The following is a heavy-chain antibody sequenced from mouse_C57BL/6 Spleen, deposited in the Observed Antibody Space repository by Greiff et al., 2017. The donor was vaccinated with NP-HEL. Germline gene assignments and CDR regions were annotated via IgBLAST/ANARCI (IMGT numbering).Heavy chain of an antibody. CDR3: ARYESNDDMYY. Sequence: RVESGGGLVQPGGSLSLSCAASGFTFTDYYMSWVRQPPGKALEWLGFIRNKANGYTTEYSASVKGRFTISRDNSQSILYLQMNDLRAEDSATYYCARYESNDDMYYWSQGTSVTVSS. J-gene: IGHJ4*01. CDR1: GFTFTDYY. V-gene: IGHV7-3*01. D-gene: IGHD2-5*01. CDR2: IRNKANGYTT.